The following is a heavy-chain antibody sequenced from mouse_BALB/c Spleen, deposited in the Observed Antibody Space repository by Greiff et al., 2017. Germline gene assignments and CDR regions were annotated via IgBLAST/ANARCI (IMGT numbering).Heavy chain of an antibody. D-gene: IGHD2-1*01. CDR2: IWSGGST. CDR3: ARNYGNYVGGFFYAMDY. V-gene: IGHV2-2*02. Sequence: QVQLQQSGPGLVQPSQSLSITCTVSGFSLTSYGVHWVRQSPGKGLEWLGVIWSGGSTDYNAAFISRLSISKDNSKSQVFFKMNSLQANDTAIYYCARNYGNYVGGFFYAMDYWGQGTSVTVSS. CDR1: GFSLTSYG. J-gene: IGHJ4*01.